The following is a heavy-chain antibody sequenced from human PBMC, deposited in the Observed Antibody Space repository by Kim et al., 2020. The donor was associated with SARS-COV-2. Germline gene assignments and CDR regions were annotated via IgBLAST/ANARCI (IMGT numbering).Heavy chain of an antibody. Sequence: YAQKCQGRVTMTRDTSTSTVYMELSSLRSEDTAVYYCGRDFRQGYYGMDVWGQGTTVTVSS. V-gene: IGHV1-46*01. CDR3: GRDFRQGYYGMDV. J-gene: IGHJ6*02. D-gene: IGHD6-6*01.